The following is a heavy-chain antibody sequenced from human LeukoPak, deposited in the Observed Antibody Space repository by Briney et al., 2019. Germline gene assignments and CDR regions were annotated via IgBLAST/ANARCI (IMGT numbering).Heavy chain of an antibody. CDR3: VRESGFGELFPYAFDI. J-gene: IGHJ3*02. CDR1: GFTFNSYT. CDR2: LYSGGNT. D-gene: IGHD3-10*01. Sequence: PGGSLRLSCAASGFTFNSYTMNWVRQAPGKGLEWVSVLYSGGNTYYTDSVKGRFAISRDYSRNTVYLQMNSLRAEDTAVYYCVRESGFGELFPYAFDIWGQGTVVTVSS. V-gene: IGHV3-53*01.